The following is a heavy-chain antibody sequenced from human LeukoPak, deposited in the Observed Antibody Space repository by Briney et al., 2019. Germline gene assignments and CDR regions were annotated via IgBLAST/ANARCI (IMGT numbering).Heavy chain of an antibody. CDR2: IHSDGTT. V-gene: IGHV4-4*09. CDR3: SGLKFRGGEALLFDP. D-gene: IGHD3-3*01. Sequence: SETLSLTRSVSGGSLTNYYWGWIRQPPGKGREGMGYIHSDGTTNYHSSLQSQGAISLDTSKIQFSLRLYSGTAAATARDFLSGLKFRGGEALLFDPWGQETLLTVS. J-gene: IGHJ5*02. CDR1: GGSLTNYY.